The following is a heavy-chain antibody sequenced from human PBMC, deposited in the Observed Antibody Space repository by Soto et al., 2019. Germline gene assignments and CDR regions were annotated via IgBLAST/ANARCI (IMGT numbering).Heavy chain of an antibody. Sequence: ASVKVSCKGSGYTLTELSMHWVRQAPGKGLEWMGGFDPEDGETIYAQKFQGRVIMTEDTSTDTAYMELSSLRSEDTAVYYCATDRVFGYGDYGQSDYWGQGTLVTVSS. CDR1: GYTLTELS. CDR2: FDPEDGET. J-gene: IGHJ4*02. V-gene: IGHV1-24*01. CDR3: ATDRVFGYGDYGQSDY. D-gene: IGHD4-17*01.